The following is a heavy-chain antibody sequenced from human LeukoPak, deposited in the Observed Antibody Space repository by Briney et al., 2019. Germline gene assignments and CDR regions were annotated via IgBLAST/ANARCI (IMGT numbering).Heavy chain of an antibody. D-gene: IGHD4-17*01. V-gene: IGHV3-30*04. CDR1: GFTLKIYP. Sequence: GGSLRLSCVASGFTLKIYPMHWVRQAPGKGLEWLSVISHDGSDKNNADSVKGRFIISRDNSKNTIYLQLNSLRPEDTAMYYCAREGVQTTVDAFDIWGLGTMVIVSS. J-gene: IGHJ3*02. CDR2: ISHDGSDK. CDR3: AREGVQTTVDAFDI.